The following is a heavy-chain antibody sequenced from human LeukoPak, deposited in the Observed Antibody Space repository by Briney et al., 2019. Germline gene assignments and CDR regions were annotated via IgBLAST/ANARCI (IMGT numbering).Heavy chain of an antibody. CDR2: IYHSGST. CDR3: ARQLWFGEF. V-gene: IGHV4-30-4*08. Sequence: PSQTLSLTCTVSGGSISSGNYYWSWIRQPPEKGLEWIGCIYHSGSTYYDPSRKSRLTISLDTSKNQFSLKLSSVSAADTAIYSCARQLWFGEFWGQGTLVTVSS. CDR1: GGSISSGNYY. D-gene: IGHD3-10*01. J-gene: IGHJ4*02.